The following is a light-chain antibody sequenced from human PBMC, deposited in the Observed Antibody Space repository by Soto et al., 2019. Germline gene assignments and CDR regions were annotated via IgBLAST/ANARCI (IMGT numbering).Light chain of an antibody. CDR1: SSDVGGYNY. Sequence: QSVLTQPASVSGSPGQSITISCTGTSSDVGGYNYVSWYQHHPGKAPKLMIYDVSNRPSGVSNRFSGSKSGNTASLTISGLQPDDEADYYCCSYTTSNTRQIVFVTGTKVTV. J-gene: IGLJ1*01. CDR3: CSYTTSNTRQIV. CDR2: DVS. V-gene: IGLV2-14*03.